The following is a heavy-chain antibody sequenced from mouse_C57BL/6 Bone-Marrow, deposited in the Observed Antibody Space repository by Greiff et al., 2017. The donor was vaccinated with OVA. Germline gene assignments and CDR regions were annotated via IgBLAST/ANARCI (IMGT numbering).Heavy chain of an antibody. D-gene: IGHD1-1*01. CDR1: GYTFTSYW. Sequence: VQLKQPGAELVKPGASVKLSCKASGYTFTSYWMHWVKQRPGQGLEWIGMIHPNSGSTNYNEKFKSKATLTVDKSSSTAYMQLSSLTSEDSAVYYCARKYYGSHGYFDVWGTGTTVTVSS. CDR3: ARKYYGSHGYFDV. V-gene: IGHV1-64*01. CDR2: IHPNSGST. J-gene: IGHJ1*03.